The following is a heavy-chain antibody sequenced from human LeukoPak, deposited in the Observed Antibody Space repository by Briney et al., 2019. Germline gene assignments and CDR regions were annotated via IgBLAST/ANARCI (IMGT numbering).Heavy chain of an antibody. CDR1: GYTFTSYD. CDR2: MNPNSGNT. CDR3: ARVGLYSSSWYDFDY. J-gene: IGHJ4*02. Sequence: ASVKVSCKASGYTFTSYDINWVRQAPGQGLEWMGWMNPNSGNTGYAQKFQGRVTMTRNTSISTAYMELSSLRSEDTAVYYCARVGLYSSSWYDFDYWGQGTLVTVSS. D-gene: IGHD6-13*01. V-gene: IGHV1-8*01.